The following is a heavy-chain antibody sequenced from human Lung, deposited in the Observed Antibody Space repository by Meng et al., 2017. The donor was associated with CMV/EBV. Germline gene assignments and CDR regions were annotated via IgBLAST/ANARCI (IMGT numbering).Heavy chain of an antibody. CDR1: GFTFSTYT. CDR3: ARARVFYAMDV. CDR2: ISGSSSYI. V-gene: IGHV3-21*01. J-gene: IGHJ6*02. Sequence: GEXXKISCAASGFTFSTYTINWVRQAPGKGLEWVSCISGSSSYIYYADSVKGRFTISRDNAKNSVYLQMDSLRADDTAVYYCARARVFYAMDVWGQGNTVNGAS.